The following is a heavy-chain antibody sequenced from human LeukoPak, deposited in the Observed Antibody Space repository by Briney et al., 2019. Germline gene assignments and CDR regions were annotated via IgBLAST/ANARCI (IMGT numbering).Heavy chain of an antibody. CDR2: IKQDGSEK. Sequence: GGSLRLSCAASRFTFSSYWMSWVRQAPGKGLEWVANIKQDGSEKYYVDSVKGRFTISRDNAKNSLYLQMNSLRAEDTAVYYCARDAGEGINKDYWGQGTLVTVSS. CDR1: RFTFSSYW. CDR3: ARDAGEGINKDY. J-gene: IGHJ4*02. D-gene: IGHD1-14*01. V-gene: IGHV3-7*01.